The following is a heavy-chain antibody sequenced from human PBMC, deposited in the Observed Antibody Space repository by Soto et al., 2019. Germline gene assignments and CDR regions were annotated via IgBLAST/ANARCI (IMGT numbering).Heavy chain of an antibody. CDR3: ASSYGSGYRAFDY. CDR1: GDTFNFYS. V-gene: IGHV1-69*02. Sequence: QVKLVQSGAEVKRPGSSVKVSCKASGDTFNFYSINWVRQAPGLGLEWMGGVNPIVSMSNYAQKFQGRVTMTADKSTSTAYMELTSQRSEDTAIYYCASSYGSGYRAFDYWGQGALVTVSS. J-gene: IGHJ4*02. D-gene: IGHD3-10*01. CDR2: VNPIVSMS.